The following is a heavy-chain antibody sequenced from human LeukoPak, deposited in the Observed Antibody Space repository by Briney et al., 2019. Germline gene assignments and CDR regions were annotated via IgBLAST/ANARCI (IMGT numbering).Heavy chain of an antibody. D-gene: IGHD3-16*02. CDR1: GFTFSSYS. Sequence: GGSLRLSCAASGFTFSSYSMSWVRQAPGKGLEWVSSISSSSSYIYYADSVKGRFTISRDNAKNSLYLQMNSLRAEDTAVYYCAKLSAILSGYWGQGTLVTVSS. V-gene: IGHV3-21*04. J-gene: IGHJ4*02. CDR2: ISSSSSYI. CDR3: AKLSAILSGY.